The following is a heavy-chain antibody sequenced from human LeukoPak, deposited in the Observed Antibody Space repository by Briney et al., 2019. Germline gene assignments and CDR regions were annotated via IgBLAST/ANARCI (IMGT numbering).Heavy chain of an antibody. J-gene: IGHJ5*02. Sequence: GGSLRLSCAASGFTFSSYWMSWVRQTPGKGLEWVANIKQDGSDKYYVDSVKGRFTISRDNAKNSVYLQMNSLRAEDTALYYCARAVAENWFDPWGQGTLVTVSS. CDR1: GFTFSSYW. D-gene: IGHD6-19*01. V-gene: IGHV3-7*01. CDR3: ARAVAENWFDP. CDR2: IKQDGSDK.